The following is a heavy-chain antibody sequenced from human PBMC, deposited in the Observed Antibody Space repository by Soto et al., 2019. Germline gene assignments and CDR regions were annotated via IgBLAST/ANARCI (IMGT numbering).Heavy chain of an antibody. J-gene: IGHJ4*02. CDR1: GFTFSDYY. CDR3: ARDHHRYSGYDYVDY. D-gene: IGHD5-12*01. V-gene: IGHV3-11*05. CDR2: ISCSSSYT. Sequence: QVQLVESGGGLVKPGGSLRLSCAASGFTFSDYYMSWIRQAPGKGLEWVSYISCSSSYTNYADSVKGRFTISRDNAKNSRYLQMNSLRAEDTAVYYCARDHHRYSGYDYVDYWGQGTLVTVSS.